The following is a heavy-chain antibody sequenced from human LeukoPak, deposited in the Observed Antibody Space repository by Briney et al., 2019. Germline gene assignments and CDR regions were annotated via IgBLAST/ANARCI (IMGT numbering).Heavy chain of an antibody. J-gene: IGHJ4*02. V-gene: IGHV1-2*02. CDR1: GYTFTGYY. Sequence: ASVKVSCKASGYTFTGYYMHWVRQAPGQGLEWMGWINPNSGGTNYAQKFQGRVTMTRDTSISTAYMELSRLRSDDTAVYYCATSIAAAGTVDYWGQGTLVTVSS. CDR3: ATSIAAAGTVDY. CDR2: INPNSGGT. D-gene: IGHD6-13*01.